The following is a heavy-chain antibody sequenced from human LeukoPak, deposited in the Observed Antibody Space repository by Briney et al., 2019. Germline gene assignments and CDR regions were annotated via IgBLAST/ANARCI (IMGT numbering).Heavy chain of an antibody. J-gene: IGHJ4*02. CDR3: AKGGSSSWDYFDY. Sequence: GGSLRLSCAASGFTFSSYGMHWVRQAPGKGLEWVAFIRYDGSNKYYADSVKGRFTISRDNSKNTLYLQMNSLRAEDTAVYYCAKGGSSSWDYFDYWGQGTLVTVSS. V-gene: IGHV3-30*02. CDR2: IRYDGSNK. D-gene: IGHD6-13*01. CDR1: GFTFSSYG.